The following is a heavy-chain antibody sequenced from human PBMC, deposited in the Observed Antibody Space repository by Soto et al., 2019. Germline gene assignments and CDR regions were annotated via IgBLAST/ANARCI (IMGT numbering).Heavy chain of an antibody. V-gene: IGHV3-23*01. CDR3: AKESEDVGSPTGRILGY. CDR1: GFTFSSYA. Sequence: EVQLLESGGGLVQPGESLRLSCAASGFTFSSYAMTWVRQAPGKGLEWVSAISGSGVSTYYADSVKGRFTISRDNSKNTLYLQMNSLRAEDTAVYYCAKESEDVGSPTGRILGYWGQGTLVAVSS. CDR2: ISGSGVST. D-gene: IGHD1-26*01. J-gene: IGHJ4*02.